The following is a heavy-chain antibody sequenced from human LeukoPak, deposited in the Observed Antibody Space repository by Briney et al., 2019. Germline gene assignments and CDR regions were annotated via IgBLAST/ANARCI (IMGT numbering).Heavy chain of an antibody. Sequence: GGSLRLSCAASGFTFSTYTMNWVRQAPGKGLEWVSSISSTSRYIYYADSVKGRFTVSRDNAKNSLYVQMNSLRVEDTAVYYCARDYSSGWYRVQDYYYMDVWGKGTTVTVSS. D-gene: IGHD6-19*01. V-gene: IGHV3-21*01. CDR3: ARDYSSGWYRVQDYYYMDV. CDR2: ISSTSRYI. CDR1: GFTFSTYT. J-gene: IGHJ6*03.